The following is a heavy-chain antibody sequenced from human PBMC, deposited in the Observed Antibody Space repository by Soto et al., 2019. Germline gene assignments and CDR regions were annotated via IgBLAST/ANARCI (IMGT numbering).Heavy chain of an antibody. J-gene: IGHJ4*02. D-gene: IGHD2-15*01. V-gene: IGHV3-53*01. Sequence: GGSLRLSCAASKLTVGSSYMTWVRQAPGKGLEWVSVIYSGGLTYYADSVKGRFTISRDTSKNTLYLQMNTLRADDTAVYYCASSAGFCSGGSCYDYWGQGTLVTVSS. CDR2: IYSGGLT. CDR3: ASSAGFCSGGSCYDY. CDR1: KLTVGSSY.